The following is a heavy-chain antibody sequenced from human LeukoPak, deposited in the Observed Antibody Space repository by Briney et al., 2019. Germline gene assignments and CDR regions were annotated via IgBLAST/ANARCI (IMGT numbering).Heavy chain of an antibody. V-gene: IGHV3-7*01. D-gene: IGHD6-13*01. CDR3: ARGIAAPWGAGDY. CDR2: IKQDGSEK. J-gene: IGHJ4*02. Sequence: AGGSLRLSCAASGFTFSSYWMSWVRLAPGKGLEWVANIKQDGSEKYYVDSVKGRFTISRDNAKNSLYLQMNSLRAEDTAVYYCARGIAAPWGAGDYWGQGTLVTVSS. CDR1: GFTFSSYW.